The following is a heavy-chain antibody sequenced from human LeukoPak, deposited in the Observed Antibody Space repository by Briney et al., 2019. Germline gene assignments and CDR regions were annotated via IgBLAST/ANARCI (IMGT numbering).Heavy chain of an antibody. CDR3: ARDTVIAVPDY. V-gene: IGHV4-39*07. Sequence: SETLSLTCTVSGGSISSSSYYWGWIRQPPGEGLEWIGSIYYSGSTYYNPSLKSRVTISVDTSKNQFSLKLSSVTAADTAVYYCARDTVIAVPDYWGQGTLVTVSS. J-gene: IGHJ4*02. CDR2: IYYSGST. D-gene: IGHD6-19*01. CDR1: GGSISSSSYY.